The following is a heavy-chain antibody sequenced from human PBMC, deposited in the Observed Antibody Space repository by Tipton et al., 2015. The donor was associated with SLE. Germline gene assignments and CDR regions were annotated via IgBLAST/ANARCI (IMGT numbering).Heavy chain of an antibody. J-gene: IGHJ3*02. CDR1: DGSISSGGYY. CDR3: ARAGKDAFDI. D-gene: IGHD6-19*01. CDR2: IYYSGST. Sequence: TLSLTCTVSDGSISSGGYYWSWIRQHPGKGLEWIGYIYYSGSTYYNPSLKSRVTISVDTSKNQFSLKLSSVTAADTAVYYCARAGKDAFDIWGQGTMVTVSS. V-gene: IGHV4-31*03.